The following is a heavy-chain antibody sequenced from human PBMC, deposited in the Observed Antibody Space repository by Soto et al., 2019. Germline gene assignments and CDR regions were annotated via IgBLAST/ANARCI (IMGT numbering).Heavy chain of an antibody. CDR3: ARHSYGGNSGLEY. Sequence: QVQLVESGGAVVQPGGSLRLSCAASGFTFSAFGMHWVRQAPGKGLEWVAVIWYDGNKKYYADSVKGRFTISRDNSKNTLYLQMHTLRAEDTALYYCARHSYGGNSGLEYWGQGTLLTVSS. V-gene: IGHV3-33*01. CDR1: GFTFSAFG. D-gene: IGHD4-17*01. CDR2: IWYDGNKK. J-gene: IGHJ4*02.